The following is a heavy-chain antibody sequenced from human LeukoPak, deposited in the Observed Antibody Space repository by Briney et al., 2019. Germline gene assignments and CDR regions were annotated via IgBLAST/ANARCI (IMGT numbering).Heavy chain of an antibody. V-gene: IGHV4-38-2*01. CDR1: GYSISSGYY. J-gene: IGHJ4*02. CDR2: IYHSGST. CDR3: ARLTRKIDY. D-gene: IGHD3-16*01. Sequence: SETLSLTCAVSGYSISSGYYWGWIRQPPGKGLEWIGSIYHSGSTYYNPSLKSRVTMSVDTSKNQFSLKLSSVTAADTAVYYCARLTRKIDYWGQGTLVTVSS.